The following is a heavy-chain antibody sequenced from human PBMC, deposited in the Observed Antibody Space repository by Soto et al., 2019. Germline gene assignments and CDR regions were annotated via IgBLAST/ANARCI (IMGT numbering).Heavy chain of an antibody. CDR1: GFTFSYYW. V-gene: IGHV3-74*01. D-gene: IGHD5-18*01. CDR3: ARDLPDVNTAMVDY. J-gene: IGHJ4*02. CDR2: ITGDGSSI. Sequence: PGGSLRLSCAASGFTFSYYWMHWVRQAPGKGLVWVSRITGDGSSITYADSVKGRFTISRDNAKNTLYLQMNSLRAEDTAVYYCARDLPDVNTAMVDYWGQGTLVTVSS.